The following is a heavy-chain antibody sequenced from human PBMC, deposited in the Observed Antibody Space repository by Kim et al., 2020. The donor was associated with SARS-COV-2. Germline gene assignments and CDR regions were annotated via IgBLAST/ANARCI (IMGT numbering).Heavy chain of an antibody. CDR2: FDPEDGET. V-gene: IGHV1-24*01. Sequence: ASVKVSCKVSGYTLTELSMHWVRQAPGKGLEWMGGFDPEDGETIYAQKFQGRVTMTEDTSTDTAYMELSSLRSEDTAVYYCATESDYGSGSFHPPTAYWYFDLWGRGTLVTVSS. D-gene: IGHD3-10*01. J-gene: IGHJ2*01. CDR1: GYTLTELS. CDR3: ATESDYGSGSFHPPTAYWYFDL.